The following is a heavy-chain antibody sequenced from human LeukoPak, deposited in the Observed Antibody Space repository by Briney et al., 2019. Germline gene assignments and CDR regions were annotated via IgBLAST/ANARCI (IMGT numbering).Heavy chain of an antibody. CDR2: ISGTTSGT. D-gene: IGHD5-18*01. CDR1: GFTFSTCA. Sequence: GGSLRLSCAASGFTFSTCAMSWVRQAPGKGLEWVSGISGTTSGTYCADSVKGRFTISRDNSKNTLFLQVNSLRAEDTAVYYCAKRGYSYGQFDYWGQGTLVTVSS. J-gene: IGHJ4*02. CDR3: AKRGYSYGQFDY. V-gene: IGHV3-23*01.